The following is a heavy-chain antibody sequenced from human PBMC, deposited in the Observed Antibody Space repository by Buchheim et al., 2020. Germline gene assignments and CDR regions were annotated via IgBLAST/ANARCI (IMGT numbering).Heavy chain of an antibody. D-gene: IGHD6-13*01. J-gene: IGHJ1*01. CDR2: IYWDDDK. CDR1: GFSLSTSGVG. Sequence: QITLKESGPTLVKPTQTLTLTCTFSGFSLSTSGVGVGWIRQPPGKALEWLALIYWDDDKRYSPSLKSRLTLTKDTTKNQVGLTMTNMDPVDTATYYCAHQSIAAAGPSFQHWGQGTL. CDR3: AHQSIAAAGPSFQH. V-gene: IGHV2-5*02.